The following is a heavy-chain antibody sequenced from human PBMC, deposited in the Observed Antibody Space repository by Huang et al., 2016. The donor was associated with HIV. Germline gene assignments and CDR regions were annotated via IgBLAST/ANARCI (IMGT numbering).Heavy chain of an antibody. CDR2: RRPNSGNT. J-gene: IGHJ4*02. Sequence: QVQLVQSGAEVRKPGASVRVSCKASGFPFTNYDVNWVRPASGQGLEWMGGRRPNSGNTGYAQKCKGRVTITRNTSINTADMDLRSLRSDDTAVYYCARARGYYYDGRSYYSRYSFDSWGQGTLVTVSS. CDR3: ARARGYYYDGRSYYSRYSFDS. CDR1: GFPFTNYD. V-gene: IGHV1-8*03. D-gene: IGHD3-22*01.